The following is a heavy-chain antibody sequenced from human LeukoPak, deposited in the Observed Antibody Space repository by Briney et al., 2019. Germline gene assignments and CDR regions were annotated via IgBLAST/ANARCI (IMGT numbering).Heavy chain of an antibody. V-gene: IGHV3-30-3*01. J-gene: IGHJ4*02. CDR1: GFTFSSYA. Sequence: GGSLRLSCAASGFTFSSYAMHWVRQAPGKGLEWVAVISYDGSNKYYADSVKGRFTISRDNSKNTLYLQMNSLRAEDTAVYYCARDRRPDYGDYIFDYWGQGTLVTVSS. CDR2: ISYDGSNK. CDR3: ARDRRPDYGDYIFDY. D-gene: IGHD4-17*01.